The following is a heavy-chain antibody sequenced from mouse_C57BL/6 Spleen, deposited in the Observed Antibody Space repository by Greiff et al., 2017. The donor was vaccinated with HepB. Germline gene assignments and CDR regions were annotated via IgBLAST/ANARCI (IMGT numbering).Heavy chain of an antibody. J-gene: IGHJ4*01. D-gene: IGHD1-1*01. CDR2: IDPSDSYT. V-gene: IGHV1-59*01. Sequence: QVQLQQPGAELVRPGTSVKLSCKASGYTFTSYWMHWVKQRPGQGLEWIGVIDPSDSYTNYNQKFKGKATLTVDTSSSTAYMQLSSLTSEDSAVYYWARPTVAYAMDYWGQGTSVTVSS. CDR1: GYTFTSYW. CDR3: ARPTVAYAMDY.